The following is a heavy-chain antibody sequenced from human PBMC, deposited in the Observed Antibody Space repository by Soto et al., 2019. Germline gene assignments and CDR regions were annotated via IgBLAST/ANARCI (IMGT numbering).Heavy chain of an antibody. CDR1: GGSFSGYY. Sequence: SETLSLTCAVYGGSFSGYYWSWIRQPPGKGLEWIGEINHSGSTNYNPSLKSRVTISVDTSKNQFSLKLSSVTAADTAVYYCARGRSSSEYSSSSFLPWFDPWGQGALVTVPQ. V-gene: IGHV4-34*01. D-gene: IGHD6-6*01. J-gene: IGHJ5*02. CDR2: INHSGST. CDR3: ARGRSSSEYSSSSFLPWFDP.